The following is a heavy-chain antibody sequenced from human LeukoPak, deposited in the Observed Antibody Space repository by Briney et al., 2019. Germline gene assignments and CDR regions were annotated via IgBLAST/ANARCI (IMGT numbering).Heavy chain of an antibody. CDR2: ISGSGGST. D-gene: IGHD3-3*01. V-gene: IGHV3-23*01. CDR1: GFTFSSYA. Sequence: LPGGSLRLSCAASGFTFSSYAMSWVRQAPGKGLEWVSAISGSGGSTYYADSVKGRFTISRDNSKNPLYLQMNSLRAEDTAVYYCTSDYTMGYFDYWGQGTLVTVSS. J-gene: IGHJ4*02. CDR3: TSDYTMGYFDY.